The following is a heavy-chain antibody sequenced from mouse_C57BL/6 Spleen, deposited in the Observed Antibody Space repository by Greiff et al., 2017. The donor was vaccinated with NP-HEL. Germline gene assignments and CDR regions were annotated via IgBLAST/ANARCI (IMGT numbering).Heavy chain of an antibody. D-gene: IGHD2-5*01. CDR1: GYTFTEYT. V-gene: IGHV1-62-2*01. CDR2: FYPGSGSI. Sequence: QVHVKQSGAELVKPGASVKLSCKASGYTFTEYTIHWVKQRSGQGLEWIGWFYPGSGSIKYNEKFKDKATLTADKSSSTVYMELSRLTSEDSAVYFCARHEGDYSNYWYFDVWGTGTTVTVSS. J-gene: IGHJ1*03. CDR3: ARHEGDYSNYWYFDV.